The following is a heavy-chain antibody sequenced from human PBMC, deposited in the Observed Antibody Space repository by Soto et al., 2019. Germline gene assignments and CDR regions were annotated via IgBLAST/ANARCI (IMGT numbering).Heavy chain of an antibody. CDR1: GYTFPSYG. CDR3: ARGGGCSGGSCYEGT. J-gene: IGHJ4*02. Sequence: QVQLVQSGAEVKKPGASVKVSCKASGYTFPSYGINWGRQAPGQGLVLKGWISAYNGNTNYAQKLQGRVTMTKATPTRPANMERRSLRSDDTAVYYCARGGGCSGGSCYEGTWGQGTLVSVSS. D-gene: IGHD2-15*01. V-gene: IGHV1-18*01. CDR2: ISAYNGNT.